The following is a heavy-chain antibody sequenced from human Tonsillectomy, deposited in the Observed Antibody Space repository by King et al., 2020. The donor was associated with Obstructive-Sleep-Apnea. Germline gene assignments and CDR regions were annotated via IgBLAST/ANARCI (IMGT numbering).Heavy chain of an antibody. V-gene: IGHV3-49*03. Sequence: VQLVESGGGLVQPGRSLRLSCTASGFPFGDYAMSWFRQAPGKGLEWVGFIRSKPYGGATKYAASVKGRFTNLRDDSKTIAYLQMNSLKTEDTDQYYCTRDPDFDWLPFDYWGQGTLVTVSS. CDR1: GFPFGDYA. J-gene: IGHJ4*02. CDR2: IRSKPYGGAT. CDR3: TRDPDFDWLPFDY. D-gene: IGHD3-9*01.